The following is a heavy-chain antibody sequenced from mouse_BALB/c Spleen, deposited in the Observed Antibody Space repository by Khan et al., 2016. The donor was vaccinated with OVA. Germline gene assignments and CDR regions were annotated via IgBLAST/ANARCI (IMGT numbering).Heavy chain of an antibody. CDR1: GYSITSDYP. D-gene: IGHD2-3*01. CDR3: ARDGSRYSYAMDY. J-gene: IGHJ4*01. Sequence: EVQLQESGPGLVKPSQSLYLTCTATGYSITSDYPWNWNRQFPGNKLEWMGYISYSGSTNYNPSLKSRISITRDTSKNQFFLQLNSVTTEDTATYYCARDGSRYSYAMDYWGQGTSLTVSS. CDR2: ISYSGST. V-gene: IGHV3-2*02.